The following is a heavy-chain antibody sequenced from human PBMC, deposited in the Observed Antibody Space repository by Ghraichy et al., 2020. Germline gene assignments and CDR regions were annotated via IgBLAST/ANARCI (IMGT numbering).Heavy chain of an antibody. J-gene: IGHJ4*02. D-gene: IGHD3-9*01. CDR2: IYPGDSDT. V-gene: IGHV5-51*01. Sequence: GESLNISCKGSGYSFTSYWIGWVRQMPGKGLEWMGIIYPGDSDTRYSPSFQGQVTISADKSISTAYLQWSSLKASDTAMYYCARRTHDILTGYDYWGQGTLVTVSS. CDR3: ARRTHDILTGYDY. CDR1: GYSFTSYW.